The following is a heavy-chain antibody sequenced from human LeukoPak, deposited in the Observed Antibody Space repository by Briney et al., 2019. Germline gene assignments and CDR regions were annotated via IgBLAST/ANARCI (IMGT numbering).Heavy chain of an antibody. CDR1: GFTFSDYY. V-gene: IGHV3-23*01. J-gene: IGHJ4*02. CDR3: AKEGVGGAAGVSYHNDY. D-gene: IGHD6-13*01. Sequence: GGSLRLSCAASGFTFSDYYMSWIRQAPGKGLEWVSSGSGGGDRTYYADSVKGRFTISRDNSKNTLYLQMNSLRAEDTAVYYCAKEGVGGAAGVSYHNDYWGLGTLVTVSS. CDR2: GSGGGDRT.